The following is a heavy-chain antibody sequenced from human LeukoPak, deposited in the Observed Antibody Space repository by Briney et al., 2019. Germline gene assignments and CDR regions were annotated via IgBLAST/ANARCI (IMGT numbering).Heavy chain of an antibody. CDR2: IYYSGST. V-gene: IGHV4-38-2*02. D-gene: IGHD3-10*01. J-gene: IGHJ4*02. CDR1: GYSITSGYY. CDR3: ARDNANGSGSYGAY. Sequence: SETLSLTCIVSGYSITSGYYWGWIRQPPGKGLEWIGSIYYSGSTYYNPSLKSRVTISVDTSKNQFSLKLSSVTAADTAVYYCARDNANGSGSYGAYWGQGTLVTVSS.